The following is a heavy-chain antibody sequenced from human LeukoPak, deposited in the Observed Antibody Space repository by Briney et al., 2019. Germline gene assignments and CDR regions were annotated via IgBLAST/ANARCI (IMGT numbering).Heavy chain of an antibody. CDR2: IKQDGSEK. CDR1: GFTFSSYA. CDR3: ASGLELDY. J-gene: IGHJ4*02. V-gene: IGHV3-7*03. Sequence: GGSLRLSCAASGFTFSSYAMRWVRQAPGKGLEWVANIKQDGSEKNYVDSVKGRFTISRDNAKNSLYLQMNSLRAEDTAVYYCASGLELDYWGQGTLVTVSS.